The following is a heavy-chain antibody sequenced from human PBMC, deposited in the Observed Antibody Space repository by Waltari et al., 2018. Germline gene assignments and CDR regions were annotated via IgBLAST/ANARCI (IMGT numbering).Heavy chain of an antibody. CDR2: IIPIFGTT. V-gene: IGHV1-69*06. CDR3: ARDRVTILYGMDV. Sequence: HVQLVQSGAEVKKPGSSVQVSCKASGGTFGSYAINWVRQAPGQGLEWQGGIIPIFGTTRYAQKFQDRDTITADKSTSTAYMELSSLRCEDTAVYYCARDRVTILYGMDVWGQGTTVTVSS. CDR1: GGTFGSYA. J-gene: IGHJ6*02. D-gene: IGHD3-3*01.